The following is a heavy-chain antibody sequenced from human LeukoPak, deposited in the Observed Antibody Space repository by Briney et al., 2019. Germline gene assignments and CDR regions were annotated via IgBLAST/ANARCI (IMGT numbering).Heavy chain of an antibody. D-gene: IGHD3-10*01. J-gene: IGHJ4*02. V-gene: IGHV3-23*01. CDR1: GFTFSNYA. CDR3: AKLNRVAIIRGESGFDY. Sequence: PGGSLRLSCAPPGFTFSNYAISWVRQAPGKGLEWVTGIIGSGTTTYFADSVKGRFTISRDNSDDTLYLHMNSLRAEDTALYYCAKLNRVAIIRGESGFDYWGQGTLVTVSS. CDR2: IIGSGTTT.